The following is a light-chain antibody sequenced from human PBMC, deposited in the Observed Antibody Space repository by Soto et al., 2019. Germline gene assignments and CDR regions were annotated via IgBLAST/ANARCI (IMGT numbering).Light chain of an antibody. J-gene: IGLJ1*01. Sequence: QPVLTQPPSAAASLGASVTLTCTLSSAYSNYAVDWYQQRPGKGPRFVMRVGSGGIVGSKGEGIPDRFSVSASGLNRYLTIKNVQEEDEGDYHCGADHGSGSNFVYVFGTGTKVTV. CDR1: SAYSNYA. V-gene: IGLV9-49*01. CDR3: GADHGSGSNFVYV. CDR2: VGSGGIVG.